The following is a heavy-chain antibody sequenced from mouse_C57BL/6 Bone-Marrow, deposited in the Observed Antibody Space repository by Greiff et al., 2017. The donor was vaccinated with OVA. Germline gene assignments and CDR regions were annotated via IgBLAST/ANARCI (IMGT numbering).Heavy chain of an antibody. D-gene: IGHD1-1*01. V-gene: IGHV5-6*01. CDR1: GFTFSSYG. CDR3: ARLITTVDY. J-gene: IGHJ2*01. Sequence: VQLKESGGDLVKPGGSLKLSCAASGFTFSSYGMSWVRQTPDKRLEWVATISSGGSYTYYPDSVKGRFTISRDNAKNTLYLQMSSRKSEDTAMYYCARLITTVDYWGQGTTLTVSS. CDR2: ISSGGSYT.